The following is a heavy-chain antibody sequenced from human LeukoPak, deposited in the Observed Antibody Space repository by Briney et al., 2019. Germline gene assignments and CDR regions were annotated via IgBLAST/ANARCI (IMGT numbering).Heavy chain of an antibody. CDR2: ISYDGDKK. J-gene: IGHJ4*02. D-gene: IGHD3-3*01. V-gene: IGHV3-30*03. CDR3: ARGVTEDTGVAQFDS. CDR1: GFTFSSYS. Sequence: GGSLRLSCAASGFTFSSYSMNWVRQAPGKGLEWVAVISYDGDKKYYADSVKGRLTISRDNSKNTLYLQMNSLRPDDTAVYYCARGVTEDTGVAQFDSWGQGTLVFASS.